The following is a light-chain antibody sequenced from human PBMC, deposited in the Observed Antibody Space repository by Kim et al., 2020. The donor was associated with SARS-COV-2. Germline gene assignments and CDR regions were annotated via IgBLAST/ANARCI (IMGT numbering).Light chain of an antibody. Sequence: VAPRQTASITCSGDKLGDKYACWYQQKPGQSPVLVIYQDSKRPSGIPERFSGSNSGNTATLTISGTQAMDEADYYCQAWDSSTGHVFGTGTKVTVL. CDR2: QDS. CDR3: QAWDSSTGHV. J-gene: IGLJ1*01. CDR1: KLGDKY. V-gene: IGLV3-1*01.